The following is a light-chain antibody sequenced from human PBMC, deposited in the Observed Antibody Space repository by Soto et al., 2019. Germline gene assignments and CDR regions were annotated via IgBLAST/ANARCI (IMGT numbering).Light chain of an antibody. CDR3: QSYDSSLSGYV. CDR1: SSNIGGYD. CDR2: ANS. Sequence: QSVLTQPPSVSGAPGQRVTFSCTGSSSNIGGYDVHWYQQLPGTAPKLLIYANSNRPSGVPDRFSGSKSGSSVSLAITGLQAEDEAEYYCQSYDSSLSGYVFGGGTQLTVL. V-gene: IGLV1-40*01. J-gene: IGLJ7*01.